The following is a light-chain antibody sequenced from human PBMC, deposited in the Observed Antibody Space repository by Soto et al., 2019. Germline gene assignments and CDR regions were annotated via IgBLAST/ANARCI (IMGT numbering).Light chain of an antibody. J-gene: IGKJ2*01. CDR1: QSVLYSSNNKNY. CDR3: KQYYSTLPYT. Sequence: DIVMTQSPDSLAVSLGERATINCKSSQSVLYSSNNKNYLAWYQQKPGQPPKLLIYWASTRESGVPDRFSGSGSATDLPLIIISLHAEDVAVYCCKQYYSTLPYTFGQGTKLEIK. V-gene: IGKV4-1*01. CDR2: WAS.